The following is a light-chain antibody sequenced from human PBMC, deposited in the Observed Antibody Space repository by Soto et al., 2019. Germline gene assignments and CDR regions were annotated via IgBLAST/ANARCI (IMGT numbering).Light chain of an antibody. V-gene: IGKV2-28*01. CDR2: LGS. Sequence: DIVMTQSPLSLPVTPGEPSSISCRSSQSLLHSNGYNYLDCYLQKPGQSPXLLIYLGSNRASGVPDRLSGSGSGTDFTLKISRVEAEDVGVYYCMQPLQSWTFGQGTKVDIK. CDR1: QSLLHSNGYNY. CDR3: MQPLQSWT. J-gene: IGKJ1*01.